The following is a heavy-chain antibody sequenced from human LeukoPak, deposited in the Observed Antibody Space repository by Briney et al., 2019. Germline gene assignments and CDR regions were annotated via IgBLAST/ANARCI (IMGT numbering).Heavy chain of an antibody. J-gene: IGHJ4*02. CDR2: INHSGST. D-gene: IGHD2-8*01. CDR3: ARSLYRENYFDY. Sequence: SETLSLTCAVYGGSFSGYYWSWIRQPPGKGLEWIGEINHSGSTNYNPSLKSRVTISVDTSKNQFSLKLSSVTAADTAVYYCARSLYRENYFDYWGQGTLVTVSS. V-gene: IGHV4-34*01. CDR1: GGSFSGYY.